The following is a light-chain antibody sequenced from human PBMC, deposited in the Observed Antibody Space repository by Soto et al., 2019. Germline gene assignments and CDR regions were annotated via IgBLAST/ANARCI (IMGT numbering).Light chain of an antibody. CDR2: GAS. Sequence: ESVLRQSRGTLSFSPCEIATLSCSASQSVSSSYLAWYQQKPGQAPRLLIYGASSRATGIPDRFSGSGSGTDFTLTISRLEPEDFAVYYCQQYGSSHTFGQGTKVDIK. V-gene: IGKV3-20*01. CDR1: QSVSSSY. CDR3: QQYGSSHT. J-gene: IGKJ1*01.